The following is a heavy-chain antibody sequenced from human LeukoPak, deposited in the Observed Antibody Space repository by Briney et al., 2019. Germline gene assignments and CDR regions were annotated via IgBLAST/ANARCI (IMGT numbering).Heavy chain of an antibody. CDR1: GGSISSYY. D-gene: IGHD2-21*02. CDR3: AGFLAYCGGDCFRAFDI. Sequence: SETLSLTCAVYGGSISSYYWSWIRQPPGKGLEWIGYIYYSGSTNYNPSLKSRVTISVDTSKNQFSLKLSSVTAADTAVYYCAGFLAYCGGDCFRAFDIWGQGTMVTVSS. CDR2: IYYSGST. V-gene: IGHV4-59*01. J-gene: IGHJ3*02.